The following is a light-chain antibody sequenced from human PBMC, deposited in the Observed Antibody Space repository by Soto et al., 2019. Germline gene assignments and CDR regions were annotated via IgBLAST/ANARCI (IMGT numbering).Light chain of an antibody. Sequence: DIQMTQSPSMLSAFVGDRVTITCRASQSISSWLAWYQQKPGKAPKLLIYKASSLQSGVPSRFSGSGSGTEFTLTSSSLEPDGFATYYCQQYNSDSSITFGQGTRLEIK. J-gene: IGKJ5*01. CDR3: QQYNSDSSIT. V-gene: IGKV1-5*03. CDR1: QSISSW. CDR2: KAS.